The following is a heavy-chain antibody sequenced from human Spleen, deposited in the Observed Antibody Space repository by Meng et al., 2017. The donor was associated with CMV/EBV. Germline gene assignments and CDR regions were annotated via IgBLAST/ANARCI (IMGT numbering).Heavy chain of an antibody. CDR3: ARDEGMVSDY. J-gene: IGHJ4*02. CDR2: FDPEDGET. D-gene: IGHD1-14*01. V-gene: IGHV1-24*01. Sequence: SCKVSGYTLSELSRHWVRQAPARGLEWMEGFDPEDGETIFAQKFQGRVTMTRDTSISTAYMELSRLRSDDTAVYYCARDEGMVSDYWGQGTLVTVSS. CDR1: GYTLSELS.